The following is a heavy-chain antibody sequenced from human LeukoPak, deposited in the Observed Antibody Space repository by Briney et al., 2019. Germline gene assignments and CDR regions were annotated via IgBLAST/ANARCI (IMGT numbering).Heavy chain of an antibody. D-gene: IGHD5-12*01. CDR2: IYHSGST. CDR3: ARATALRRLNY. J-gene: IGHJ4*02. V-gene: IGHV4-38-2*02. Sequence: SETLSLTCTVSGYSISSGYYWGWIRQPPGKGLEWIGSIYHSGSTYYNPSLKSRVTISVDTSKNQFSLKLSSVTAADTAVYYCARATALRRLNYWGQGTLVTVSS. CDR1: GYSISSGYY.